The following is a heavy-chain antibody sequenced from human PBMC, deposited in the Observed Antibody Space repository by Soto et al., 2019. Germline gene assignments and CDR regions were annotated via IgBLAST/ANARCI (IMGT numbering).Heavy chain of an antibody. J-gene: IGHJ4*02. D-gene: IGHD3-3*01. Sequence: QVQIVQSGAEVKRPGASVRVSCRATGYSFKNYAVHWVRQAPGQRLEWMGFINEGSGNTRFSQKFQGRISITRDTSASTVYLDLSSLTSEDTAIYYCARDDRSVSGVVTLDHWGPGTLVTVSS. CDR3: ARDDRSVSGVVTLDH. CDR1: GYSFKNYA. V-gene: IGHV1-3*01. CDR2: INEGSGNT.